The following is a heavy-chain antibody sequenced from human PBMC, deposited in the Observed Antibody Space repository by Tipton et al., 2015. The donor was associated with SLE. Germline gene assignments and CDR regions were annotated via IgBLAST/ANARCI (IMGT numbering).Heavy chain of an antibody. J-gene: IGHJ3*02. CDR2: IYYIGST. Sequence: TLSLTCTVSGGSISSHYWSWIRQPPGKGLEWIGYIYYIGSTNYNPSLKSRVTISVDTSKNQFSLKLSSVTAADTAVYYCARDRDGDAFDIWGQGTMVTVSS. D-gene: IGHD3-10*01. V-gene: IGHV4-59*11. CDR3: ARDRDGDAFDI. CDR1: GGSISSHY.